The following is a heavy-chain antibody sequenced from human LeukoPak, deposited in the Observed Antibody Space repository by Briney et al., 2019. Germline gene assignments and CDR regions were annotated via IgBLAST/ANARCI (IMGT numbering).Heavy chain of an antibody. D-gene: IGHD6-19*01. CDR3: ARDRAGRSVAGTPIFDY. J-gene: IGHJ4*02. CDR1: GFTFSSYS. CDR2: ISSSSSYI. Sequence: GRSLRLSCAASGFTFSSYSMNWVRQAPGKGLEWVSSISSSSSYIYYADSVKGRFTISRDNAKNSLYLQMNSLRAEDTAVYYCARDRAGRSVAGTPIFDYWGQGTLVTVSS. V-gene: IGHV3-21*01.